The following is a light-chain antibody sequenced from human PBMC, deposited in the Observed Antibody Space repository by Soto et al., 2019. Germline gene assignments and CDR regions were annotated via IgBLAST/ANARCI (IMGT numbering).Light chain of an antibody. V-gene: IGLV2-14*01. CDR2: DVS. Sequence: QSALTQPDSVSGSPGQSITLSCTGTSSDVGGYNYVSGYQQHPGKAHKLMIYDVSNRPSGVCNRFSGSKSGNTGFLTISGKQAEDASYDYFSSYTGSRLVVFCGG. J-gene: IGLJ2*01. CDR1: SSDVGGYNY. CDR3: SSYTGSRLVV.